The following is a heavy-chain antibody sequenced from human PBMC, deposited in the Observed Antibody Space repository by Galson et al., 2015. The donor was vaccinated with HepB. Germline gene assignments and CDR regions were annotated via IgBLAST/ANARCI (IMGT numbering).Heavy chain of an antibody. CDR3: ARGYCSSTSCYDGWFDP. V-gene: IGHV4-59*01. J-gene: IGHJ5*02. D-gene: IGHD2-2*01. CDR2: FYYSGST. CDR1: GGSISNYY. Sequence: SETLSLTCTVSGGSISNYYWSWIRQPPGKGLESIGFFYYSGSTNYNPSLKSRVTISVDTSKNQFSLRLSSVTAADTAVYYCARGYCSSTSCYDGWFDPWGQGTLVTVSS.